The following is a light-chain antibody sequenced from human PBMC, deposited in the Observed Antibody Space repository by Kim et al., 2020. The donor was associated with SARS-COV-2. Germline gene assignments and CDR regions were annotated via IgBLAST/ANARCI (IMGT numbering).Light chain of an antibody. CDR1: SGHSSDA. V-gene: IGLV4-69*01. CDR2: LNSDGSH. CDR3: QTWGTGIRV. J-gene: IGLJ3*02. Sequence: AVKLTCALSSGHSSDAIAWHQQQREKGPRYLMKLNSDGSHSKGDGIPDRFSGSSSGAERYLTISSLQSVDEADYYCQTWGTGIRVFGGGTQLTVL.